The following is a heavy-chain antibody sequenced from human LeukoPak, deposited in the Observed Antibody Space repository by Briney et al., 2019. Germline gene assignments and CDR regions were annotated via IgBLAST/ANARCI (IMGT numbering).Heavy chain of an antibody. CDR3: ATPATLVDY. Sequence: ASVKVSCKASGYTFTSYGISWVRQAPGQGLEWMGWISAYNGNTNYAQKLQGRVTMTTDTSTSTAYMGLRSLRSDDSAAYYCATPATLVDYWGQGTLVTVSS. D-gene: IGHD2/OR15-2a*01. CDR1: GYTFTSYG. CDR2: ISAYNGNT. V-gene: IGHV1-18*01. J-gene: IGHJ4*02.